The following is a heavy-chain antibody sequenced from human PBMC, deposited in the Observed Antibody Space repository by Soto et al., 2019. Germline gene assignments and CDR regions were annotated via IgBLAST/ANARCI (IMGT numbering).Heavy chain of an antibody. V-gene: IGHV4-30-4*01. D-gene: IGHD4-17*01. CDR3: ASIDYGDYEFGNYFDY. CDR2: IYYSGST. Sequence: SETLSLTCTVSGGSISSGDYYWSWIRQPPGKGLEWIGYIYYSGSTYYNPSLKSRVTISVDTSKNQFSLKLSSVTAADTAVYYCASIDYGDYEFGNYFDYWGQGTLVTVYS. J-gene: IGHJ4*02. CDR1: GGSISSGDYY.